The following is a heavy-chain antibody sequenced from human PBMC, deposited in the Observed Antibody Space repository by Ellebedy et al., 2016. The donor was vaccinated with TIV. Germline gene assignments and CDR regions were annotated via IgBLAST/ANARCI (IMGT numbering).Heavy chain of an antibody. CDR3: AKDRGVLPVEKGYFDH. CDR1: GFTFSSYA. CDR2: FGGRSTTT. Sequence: GGSLRLXXEASGFTFSSYAMSWLRQAPGKGLEWVSVFGGRSTTTYYADSVKGRFTISRDKSRNTLYLQMNSLRVEDTGVYYCAKDRGVLPVEKGYFDHWGQGALVTVSS. J-gene: IGHJ4*02. V-gene: IGHV3-23*01. D-gene: IGHD3-10*01.